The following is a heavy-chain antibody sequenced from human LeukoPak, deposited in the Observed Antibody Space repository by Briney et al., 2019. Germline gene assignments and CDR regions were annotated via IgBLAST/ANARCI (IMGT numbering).Heavy chain of an antibody. Sequence: GGSLRLSCAASGFTVSSNYMSWVRQAPGKGLEWVSVIYSGGSTYYADPVKGRFTISRDNSKNTLYLQMNSLRAEDTAVYYCARAAAREAFDIWGQGTMVTVSS. V-gene: IGHV3-66*02. CDR2: IYSGGST. J-gene: IGHJ3*02. CDR3: ARAAAREAFDI. D-gene: IGHD6-25*01. CDR1: GFTVSSNY.